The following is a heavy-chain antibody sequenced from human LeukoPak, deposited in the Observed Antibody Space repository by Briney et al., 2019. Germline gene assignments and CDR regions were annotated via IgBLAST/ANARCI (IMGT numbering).Heavy chain of an antibody. V-gene: IGHV3-23*01. CDR1: GFTFSSYA. CDR3: AKDTIFGVGNPFDP. Sequence: PGGSLRLSCAASGFTFSSYAMSWVRQAPGKGLEWVSAISGSGGSTYYADSVEGRFTISRDNSKNTLYLQMNSLGAEDTAVYYCAKDTIFGVGNPFDPWGQGTLVTVSS. J-gene: IGHJ5*02. CDR2: ISGSGGST. D-gene: IGHD3-3*01.